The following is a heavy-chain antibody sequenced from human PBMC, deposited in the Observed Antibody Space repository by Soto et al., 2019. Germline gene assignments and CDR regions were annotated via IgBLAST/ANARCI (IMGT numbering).Heavy chain of an antibody. CDR3: AGRWSRTDY. CDR1: GGSITSYY. Sequence: QVQLQESGPGLVKPSETLSLTCTVSGGSITSYYWSWIRQPPGKGLEWIGYIHNGGSTSYNLSLLRRVNNLKYVSKNHFSLDLRSIPAADTGVHYCAGRWSRTDYWSHVTLVTVSP. J-gene: IGHJ4*01. V-gene: IGHV4-59*08. CDR2: IHNGGST. D-gene: IGHD2-2*01.